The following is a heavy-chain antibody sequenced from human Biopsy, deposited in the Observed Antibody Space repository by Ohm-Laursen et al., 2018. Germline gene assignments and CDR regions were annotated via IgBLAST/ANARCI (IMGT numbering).Heavy chain of an antibody. CDR1: GFTVINND. Sequence: SLRLSCAASGFTVINNDISWVRQAPGKGLEWASFISSSGVQYHADSVKGRFTVSRDNAKNSLYLQMDRLRAEDTAVYYCARPPWGHAYGYYNGMDVWGQGTTVIVSS. CDR2: ISSSGVQ. D-gene: IGHD3-10*01. CDR3: ARPPWGHAYGYYNGMDV. V-gene: IGHV3-53*01. J-gene: IGHJ6*02.